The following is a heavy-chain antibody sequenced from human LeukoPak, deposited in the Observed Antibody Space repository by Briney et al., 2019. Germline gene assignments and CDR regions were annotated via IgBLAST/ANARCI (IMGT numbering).Heavy chain of an antibody. CDR2: MNPNSGNT. CDR3: ARAGEYCSGGSCYSTWFDP. CDR1: GYTFTSYD. Sequence: ASVKVSCKASGYTFTSYDINWVRQATGQGLEWMGWMNPNSGNTGYAQKFQGRVTMTRNTSISTAYMELSSLRSEDTAVYYCARAGEYCSGGSCYSTWFDPWGQGTLVTVSS. D-gene: IGHD2-15*01. J-gene: IGHJ5*02. V-gene: IGHV1-8*01.